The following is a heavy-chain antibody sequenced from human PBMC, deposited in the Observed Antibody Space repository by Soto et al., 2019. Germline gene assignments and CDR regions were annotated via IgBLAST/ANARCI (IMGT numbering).Heavy chain of an antibody. Sequence: QVQLQESGPGLVKPSQTLSLTCSVSGDSISSGXYYWNWIRQLPGKGLEWIGYTSYSGSTYYNPSLNSRATISVDTSKNQFSLKLTSVTAADTAVYYCARDEGAQFDWYFDLWGRGTLVTVSS. V-gene: IGHV4-31*03. CDR3: ARDEGAQFDWYFDL. J-gene: IGHJ2*01. CDR2: TSYSGST. CDR1: GDSISSGXYY.